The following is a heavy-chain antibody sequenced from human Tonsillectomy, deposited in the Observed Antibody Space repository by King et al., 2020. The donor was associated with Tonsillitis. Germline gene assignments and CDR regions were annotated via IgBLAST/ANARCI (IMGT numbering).Heavy chain of an antibody. Sequence: QVQLVESGGGVVQPGRSLRLSCAASGFIFSNYGMHWVRQAPGKGLEWVATVWSDGYSKYYAESVKGRFTVSRDNLKNSLCLQMNSLRAEDTALYYCASGQGSVGGGYCDYWGQGTLVTVSS. CDR1: GFIFSNYG. CDR2: VWSDGYSK. J-gene: IGHJ4*02. V-gene: IGHV3-33*01. D-gene: IGHD5/OR15-5a*01. CDR3: ASGQGSVGGGYCDY.